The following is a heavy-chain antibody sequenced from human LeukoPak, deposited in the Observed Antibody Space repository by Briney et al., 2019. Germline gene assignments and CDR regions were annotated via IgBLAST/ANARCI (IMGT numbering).Heavy chain of an antibody. CDR3: ARAEVGATWDTYAFDI. CDR1: GFTFSSYG. Sequence: PGGSLRLSCAASGFTFSSYGMHWVRQAPGKGLEWVANIKADGSEKYYVDSVKGRFTISRDNAKNSLYLQMNSLRAEDTAVYYCARAEVGATWDTYAFDIWGQGTMVTVSS. V-gene: IGHV3-7*01. CDR2: IKADGSEK. J-gene: IGHJ3*02. D-gene: IGHD1-26*01.